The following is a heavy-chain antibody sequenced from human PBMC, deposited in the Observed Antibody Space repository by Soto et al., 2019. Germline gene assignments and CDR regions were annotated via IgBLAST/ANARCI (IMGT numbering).Heavy chain of an antibody. CDR1: GYRFTSYW. CDR2: IYPGDSDT. J-gene: IGHJ4*02. V-gene: IGHV5-51*01. CDR3: ARRAAAAGNFDS. Sequence: XGSLKVSRNGSGYRFTSYWIGLVLQMPGKGLEWMGIIYPGDSDTRYSPSFQGQVTISADKSISTAYLQWSSLKASDTAMYYCARRAAAAGNFDSWGQGTLVTAPQ. D-gene: IGHD6-13*01.